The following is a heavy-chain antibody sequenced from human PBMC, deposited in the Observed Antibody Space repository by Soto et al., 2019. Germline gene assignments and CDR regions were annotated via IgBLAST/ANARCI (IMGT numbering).Heavy chain of an antibody. CDR3: ARGHGVATTMGWFDP. CDR1: GFTFSSYA. Sequence: PVGSLRLSCAASGFTFSSYAMPCVRQAPGKGLEWVAGINYDGSNKYYADSVKGRFTISRDNSKNMLYLQMNSLRAEDTAVYYCARGHGVATTMGWFDPWGQGTPVTVSP. CDR2: INYDGSNK. J-gene: IGHJ5*02. V-gene: IGHV3-30*04. D-gene: IGHD5-12*01.